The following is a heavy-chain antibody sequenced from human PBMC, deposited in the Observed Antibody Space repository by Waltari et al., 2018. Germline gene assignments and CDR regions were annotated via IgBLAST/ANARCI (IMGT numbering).Heavy chain of an antibody. CDR3: ARDRVVVAATYYYYYGMDV. CDR2: ISAYSGNT. J-gene: IGHJ6*02. CDR1: GYTFTSYG. Sequence: QVQLVQSGAEVKKPGASVKVSCKASGYTFTSYGISWVRQAPGQGLEWMGWISAYSGNTNYAQKLQGRVTMTTDTSTSTAYMELRSLRSDDTAVYYCARDRVVVAATYYYYYGMDVWGQGTTVTVSS. D-gene: IGHD2-15*01. V-gene: IGHV1-18*01.